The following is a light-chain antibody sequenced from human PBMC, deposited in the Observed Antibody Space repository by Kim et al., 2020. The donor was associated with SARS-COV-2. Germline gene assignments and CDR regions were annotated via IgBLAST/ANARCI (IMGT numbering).Light chain of an antibody. CDR2: GVS. CDR1: RGVGDD. V-gene: IGKV3-15*01. J-gene: IGKJ4*01. CDR3: QQYKIWPLT. Sequence: SPGERITISGRTSRGVGDDLAWYQQRPGQAPRLLIYGVSTRATGVPARFSGSGSGTEFTVTISSLQSEDFTVYYCQQYKIWPLTFGGGTKVDIK.